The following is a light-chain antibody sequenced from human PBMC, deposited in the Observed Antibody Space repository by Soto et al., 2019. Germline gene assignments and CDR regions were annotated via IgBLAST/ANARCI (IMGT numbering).Light chain of an antibody. CDR2: GAS. CDR1: HSVSSSY. J-gene: IGKJ3*01. Sequence: IVLRQSPVTLSLSPGEKATLSCRASHSVSSSYLAWYQQKPGQASRLLIYGASSRATGIPDRFSGSGSWTDFTLTISRLEPEDFAVYYSQQYGSSPEITFGPGT. CDR3: QQYGSSPEIT. V-gene: IGKV3-20*01.